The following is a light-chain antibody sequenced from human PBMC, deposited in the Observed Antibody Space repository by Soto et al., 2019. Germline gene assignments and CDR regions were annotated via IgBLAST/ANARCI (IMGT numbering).Light chain of an antibody. CDR2: EVS. J-gene: IGLJ1*01. CDR1: SSDVGGYNY. V-gene: IGLV2-14*01. CDR3: SSYTGSSTVV. Sequence: SVLTQPASVSGSPGQSITISCTGTSSDVGGYNYVSWYQQHPGKAPKLMIYEVSNRPSGVSNRFSGSKSGNTASLTISGLQAEDEADYYCSSYTGSSTVVFGTGTKVTVL.